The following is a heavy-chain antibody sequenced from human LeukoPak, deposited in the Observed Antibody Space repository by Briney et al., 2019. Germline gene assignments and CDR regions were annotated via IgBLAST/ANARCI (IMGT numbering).Heavy chain of an antibody. Sequence: SETLSLTCTVSGGSISSSSHYWGWIRHPPGKGLKWIGSIYYSGSTYYNPSLKSRVTISVDTSKNQFSLQLSSVTAADTAVYYCARGFNYDSSGYYYQGYYFDYWGQGTLVTVSS. V-gene: IGHV4-39*01. J-gene: IGHJ4*02. D-gene: IGHD3-22*01. CDR1: GGSISSSSHY. CDR3: ARGFNYDSSGYYYQGYYFDY. CDR2: IYYSGST.